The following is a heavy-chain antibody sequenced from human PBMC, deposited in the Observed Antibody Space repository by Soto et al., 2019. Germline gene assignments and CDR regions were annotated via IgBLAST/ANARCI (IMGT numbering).Heavy chain of an antibody. Sequence: ASETLSLTCTGSGGSISSSSYYCGWIRQPPGKGLEWIGSIYYSGSTYYNPSLKSRVTISVDTSKNQFSLKLSSVTAADTAVYYCIGGYSYGLVWDAYWYFDLWGRGTLVTVSS. V-gene: IGHV4-39*01. CDR3: IGGYSYGLVWDAYWYFDL. D-gene: IGHD5-18*01. CDR2: IYYSGST. CDR1: GGSISSSSYY. J-gene: IGHJ2*01.